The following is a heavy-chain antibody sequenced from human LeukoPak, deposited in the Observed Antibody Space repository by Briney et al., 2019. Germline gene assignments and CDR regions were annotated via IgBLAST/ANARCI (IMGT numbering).Heavy chain of an antibody. CDR1: GYTFTSYY. D-gene: IGHD5-18*01. J-gene: IGHJ5*02. Sequence: ASVKVSCKASGYTFTSYYMHWVRQAPGQGLEWMGIINPSGGSTSYAQKFQGRVTMTRDTSTSTVYMELSSLRSEDTAVYYCARGGYSYGDQPKWFDPWGQGTLVTVSS. CDR2: INPSGGST. V-gene: IGHV1-46*01. CDR3: ARGGYSYGDQPKWFDP.